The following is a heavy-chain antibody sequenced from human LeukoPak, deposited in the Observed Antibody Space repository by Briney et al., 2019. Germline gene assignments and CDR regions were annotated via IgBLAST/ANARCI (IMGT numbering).Heavy chain of an antibody. J-gene: IGHJ2*01. V-gene: IGHV4-4*09. CDR3: ARFHSGPSGWYVLWYFDL. CDR1: GGSVSTYY. Sequence: SETLSLTCTVSGGSVSTYYWSWIRQPPGKGLEWIGYIYNSESTKYNSSLESRVTMSVDTSKNQLYLKLSSVTAADTAVYYCARFHSGPSGWYVLWYFDLWGRGTLSPSPQ. D-gene: IGHD6-19*01. CDR2: IYNSEST.